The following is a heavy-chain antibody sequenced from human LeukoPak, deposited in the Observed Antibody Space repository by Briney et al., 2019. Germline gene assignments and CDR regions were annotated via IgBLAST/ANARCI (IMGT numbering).Heavy chain of an antibody. V-gene: IGHV4-59*08. CDR2: IYYSGST. CDR3: ARAMYSSSWYPQYYFDY. CDR1: GGSISSYY. J-gene: IGHJ4*02. Sequence: PSETLSLTCTVSGGSISSYYWSWIRQPPGKGLEWIGYIYYSGSTNYNPSLKSRVTISVDTSKNQFSLKLSSVTAADTAVSYCARAMYSSSWYPQYYFDYWGQGTLVTVSS. D-gene: IGHD6-13*01.